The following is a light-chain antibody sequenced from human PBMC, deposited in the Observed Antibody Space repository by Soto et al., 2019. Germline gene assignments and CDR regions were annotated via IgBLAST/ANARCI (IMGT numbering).Light chain of an antibody. Sequence: EIVLTQSPGTLSLSPGERATLSCRASQSVTSSYLAWYQQKPDQAPRRLIYGAGNRATGIPDRFSGSGSETDFTLTISRLEPEDFAVYYCQQYGTSPLTFGGGTKVEIK. CDR3: QQYGTSPLT. V-gene: IGKV3-20*01. CDR2: GAG. J-gene: IGKJ4*01. CDR1: QSVTSSY.